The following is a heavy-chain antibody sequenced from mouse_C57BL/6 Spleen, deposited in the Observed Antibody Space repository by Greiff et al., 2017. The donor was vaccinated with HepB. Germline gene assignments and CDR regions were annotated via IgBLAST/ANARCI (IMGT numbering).Heavy chain of an antibody. CDR2: IDPSDSYT. Sequence: VQLQQSGAELVMPGASVKLSCKASGYTFTSYWMHWVKQRPGQGLEWIGEIDPSDSYTNYNQKFKGKSTLTVDKSSSTAYMQLSSLTSEDSAVYYCARGGYGNPWFAYWGQGTLVTVSA. J-gene: IGHJ3*01. V-gene: IGHV1-69*01. CDR3: ARGGYGNPWFAY. D-gene: IGHD2-1*01. CDR1: GYTFTSYW.